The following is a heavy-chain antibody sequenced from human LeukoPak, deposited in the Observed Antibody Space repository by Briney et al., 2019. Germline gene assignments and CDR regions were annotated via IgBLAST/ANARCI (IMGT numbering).Heavy chain of an antibody. V-gene: IGHV4-59*01. CDR2: IYYSGST. CDR3: ARVNYGGNVGGDWFDP. Sequence: SETLSLTCTVSGGSISSYYWSWIRQPPGKGLEWIGYIYYSGSTNYNPSLKSRVTISVDTSKNQFSLKLSSVTAADTAVYYCARVNYGGNVGGDWFDPWGQGTLVTVSS. J-gene: IGHJ5*02. D-gene: IGHD4-23*01. CDR1: GGSISSYY.